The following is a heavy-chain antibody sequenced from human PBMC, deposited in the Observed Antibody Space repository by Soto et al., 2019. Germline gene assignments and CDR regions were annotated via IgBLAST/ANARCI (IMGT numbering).Heavy chain of an antibody. CDR1: GGSISSVDYY. J-gene: IGHJ4*02. V-gene: IGHV4-30-4*01. Sequence: SQTLSLTCTVSGGSISSVDYYWSWIRQPPGKGLEWIGYIYYSGSTYYNPSLKSRVTISVDTSKNQFSLKLSSVTAADTAVYYCARGGTLQPSEHDLFDYWGQGTLVTSPQ. CDR2: IYYSGST. D-gene: IGHD3-16*01. CDR3: ARGGTLQPSEHDLFDY.